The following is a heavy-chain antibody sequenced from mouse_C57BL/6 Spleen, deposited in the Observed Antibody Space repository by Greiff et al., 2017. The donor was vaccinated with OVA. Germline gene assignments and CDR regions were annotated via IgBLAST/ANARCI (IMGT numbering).Heavy chain of an antibody. J-gene: IGHJ3*01. V-gene: IGHV1-4*01. Sequence: QVQLQQSGAELARPGASVKMSCKASGYTFPSYTMHWVNQRPGQGLEWIGYINPSSGYTKYNQKFKDKATLTADKSSSTAYMQLSSLTSEDSAVYCCAGEAYTAQATAWFAYWGQGTLVTVSA. CDR3: AGEAYTAQATAWFAY. D-gene: IGHD3-2*02. CDR1: GYTFPSYT. CDR2: INPSSGYT.